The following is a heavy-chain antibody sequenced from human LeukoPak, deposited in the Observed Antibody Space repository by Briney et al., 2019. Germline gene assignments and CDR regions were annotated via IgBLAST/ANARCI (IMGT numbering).Heavy chain of an antibody. J-gene: IGHJ5*02. D-gene: IGHD3-9*01. CDR2: INAGNGNT. Sequence: ASVKVSCKASGYTFTSYAMHWVRQAPGQRLEWMGWINAGNGNTKYSQKFQGRVTITRDTSASTAYMELSSLRSEDTAVYYCARDGDILTGYFGNWFDPWGQGTLVTVSS. CDR3: ARDGDILTGYFGNWFDP. V-gene: IGHV1-3*01. CDR1: GYTFTSYA.